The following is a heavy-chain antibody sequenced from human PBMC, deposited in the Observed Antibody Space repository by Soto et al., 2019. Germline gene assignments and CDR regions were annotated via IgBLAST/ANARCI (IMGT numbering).Heavy chain of an antibody. CDR2: IIPIFGTA. CDR1: GGTFSSYA. D-gene: IGHD2-15*01. J-gene: IGHJ4*02. CDR3: AREGRCSGGSCPFDY. V-gene: IGHV1-69*13. Sequence: SVKVSCKASGGTFSSYAISWVRQAPGQGLEWMGGIIPIFGTANYAQKFQGRVTITADESTSTAYMELSSLRSEDTAVYYCAREGRCSGGSCPFDYWGQGTLVTVSS.